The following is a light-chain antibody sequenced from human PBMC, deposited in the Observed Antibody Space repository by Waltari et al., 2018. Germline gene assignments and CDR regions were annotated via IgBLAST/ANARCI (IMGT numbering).Light chain of an antibody. Sequence: VLTQSPGTLSLSPGERATLSCRASQSISKYLVWYQQRPGHAPRLLIYAASTRATGIPDRFSGSGFGTDFTLTISRLEPEDFAMYYCPNNERLPATFGQGTKVEIK. CDR3: PNNERLPAT. CDR1: QSISKY. CDR2: AAS. V-gene: IGKV3-20*01. J-gene: IGKJ1*01.